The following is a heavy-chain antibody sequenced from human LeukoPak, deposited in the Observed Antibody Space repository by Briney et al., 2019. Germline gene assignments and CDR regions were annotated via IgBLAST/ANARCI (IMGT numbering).Heavy chain of an antibody. J-gene: IGHJ4*02. CDR2: ISCSGGST. Sequence: GGSLRLPCAASGFTFSSYAMSWVRQAPGKGLEWVSAISCSGGSTYYADSVKGRFTISRDNSKNTLYLQMNSLRAEDTAVYYCAKSAKGSLWYFDYWGQGTLVTVSS. D-gene: IGHD3-16*01. V-gene: IGHV3-23*01. CDR1: GFTFSSYA. CDR3: AKSAKGSLWYFDY.